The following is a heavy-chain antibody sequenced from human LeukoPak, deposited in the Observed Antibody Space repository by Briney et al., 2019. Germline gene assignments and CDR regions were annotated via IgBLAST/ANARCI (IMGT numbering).Heavy chain of an antibody. J-gene: IGHJ4*02. V-gene: IGHV1-18*01. D-gene: IGHD1-26*01. Sequence: ASVKVSCKASDYTFTNYGISWVRQAPGHGLEWMGWINTYNNNTKYAQEVQGRVTMTTDASTSTAYMELRSLRSDDTAVYYCARDRVSGSYYEGVYWGQGTLVTVSS. CDR3: ARDRVSGSYYEGVY. CDR1: DYTFTNYG. CDR2: INTYNNNT.